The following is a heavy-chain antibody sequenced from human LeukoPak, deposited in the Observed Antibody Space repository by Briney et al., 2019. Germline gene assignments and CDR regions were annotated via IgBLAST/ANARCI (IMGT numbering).Heavy chain of an antibody. V-gene: IGHV1-18*01. D-gene: IGHD5-18*01. Sequence: SVTVSRMGAGCSFTCYGIRLLRQAPGQGLEWMGWISAYNGNTNYAQKLQGRVIMTTDTSTSTAYMELRSLRSDDTAVYYCARASGYSYGYLHHWGQGTLVTVSS. CDR3: ARASGYSYGYLHH. CDR2: ISAYNGNT. CDR1: GCSFTCYG. J-gene: IGHJ4*02.